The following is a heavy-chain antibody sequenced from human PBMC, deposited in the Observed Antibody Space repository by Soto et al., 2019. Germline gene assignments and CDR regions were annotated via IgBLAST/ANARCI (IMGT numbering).Heavy chain of an antibody. Sequence: ASVKVSCKASGGTFSSYTISWVRQAPGQALEWMGRISPNHDIINYAQKFQGRVTLTTDTSTSTAYMELRSLRSDDTAVYYCARSEVPAAMGGWFDPWGQGTLVTVSS. CDR2: ISPNHDII. CDR3: ARSEVPAAMGGWFDP. D-gene: IGHD2-2*01. J-gene: IGHJ5*02. V-gene: IGHV1-69*02. CDR1: GGTFSSYT.